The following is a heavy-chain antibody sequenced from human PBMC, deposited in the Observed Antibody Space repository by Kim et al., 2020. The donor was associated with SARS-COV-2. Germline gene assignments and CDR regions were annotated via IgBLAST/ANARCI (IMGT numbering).Heavy chain of an antibody. J-gene: IGHJ6*02. D-gene: IGHD2-15*01. CDR2: ISSSSSTI. CDR3: ARGGNVVVVAARYGMDV. V-gene: IGHV3-48*02. Sequence: GGSLRLSCAASGFTFSSYSMNWVRQAPGKGLEWVSYISSSSSTIYYADSVKGRFTISRDNAKNSLYLQMNSLRDEDTAVYYCARGGNVVVVAARYGMDVWGQGTTVTVSS. CDR1: GFTFSSYS.